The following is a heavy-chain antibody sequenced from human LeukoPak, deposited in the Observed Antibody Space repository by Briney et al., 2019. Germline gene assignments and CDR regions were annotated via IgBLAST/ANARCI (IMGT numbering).Heavy chain of an antibody. CDR3: ASADSSGWYWYSFDD. J-gene: IGHJ4*02. CDR1: GFIFSNYA. CDR2: ISYDGGNR. Sequence: GGSLRLSCAASGFIFSNYAMHWVRQAPGKGLEGVAIISYDGGNRYYADSVKDRFTISRDNSKSTLYLQMNSLRAEATAISHCASADSSGWYWYSFDDWGQGTLVTVSS. V-gene: IGHV3-30-3*01. D-gene: IGHD6-19*01.